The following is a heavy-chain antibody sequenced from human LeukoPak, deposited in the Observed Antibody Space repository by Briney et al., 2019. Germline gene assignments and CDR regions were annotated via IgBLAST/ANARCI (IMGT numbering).Heavy chain of an antibody. CDR2: IYYSVST. CDR3: ARGISYGFVY. D-gene: IGHD5-18*01. CDR1: GGSMTSGGYC. V-gene: IGHV4-31*03. J-gene: IGHJ1*01. Sequence: QAAQTLSLTSTVSGGSMTSGGYCWSWLRQHPGKGLAWIGYIYYSVSTYYNPSLKSRVTISIDTSKKQFSLDLNSVAAADTAVYSCARGISYGFVYWGQGTLVTVSS.